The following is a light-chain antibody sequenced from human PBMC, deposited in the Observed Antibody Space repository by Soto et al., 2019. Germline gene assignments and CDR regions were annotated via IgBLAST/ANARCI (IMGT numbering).Light chain of an antibody. CDR1: QSVSSY. V-gene: IGKV3-20*01. CDR3: QQYGSSPIT. Sequence: EIVLTQSPGTLSLSVGERFTLSCRASQSVSSYLAWYQQTPGQAPRLLIYDTSNRATGTPERFSGSGSGTDCTLTISRLEPEDFTVYYCQQYGSSPITFCGGTTVEIK. CDR2: DTS. J-gene: IGKJ4*01.